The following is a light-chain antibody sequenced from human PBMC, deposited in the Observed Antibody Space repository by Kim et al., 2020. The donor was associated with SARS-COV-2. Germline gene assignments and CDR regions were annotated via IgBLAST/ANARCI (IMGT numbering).Light chain of an antibody. V-gene: IGLV9-49*01. CDR3: GADHGSGSNFVKV. J-gene: IGLJ3*02. Sequence: QPVLTQPPSASASLGASVTLTCTLSSRYSNYKVDWYQQRPGKGPRFVMRVGTGGIVGSKGDGIPDRFSVLGSGLNRYLTIKNIQEEDESDYHCGADHGSGSNFVKVFGGGTQLTVL. CDR2: VGTGGIVG. CDR1: SRYSNYK.